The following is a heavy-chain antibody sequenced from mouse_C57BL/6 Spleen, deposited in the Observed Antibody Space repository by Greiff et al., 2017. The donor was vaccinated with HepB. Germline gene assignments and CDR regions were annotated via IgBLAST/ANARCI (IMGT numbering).Heavy chain of an antibody. CDR1: GFTFSSYA. CDR3: TGYSYAIDY. J-gene: IGHJ4*01. V-gene: IGHV5-9-1*02. D-gene: IGHD2-2*01. CDR2: ISSGGDYT. Sequence: DVMLVESGEGLVKPGGSLKLSCAASGFTFSSYAMSWVRQTPEKRLEWVAYISSGGDYTYYADTVKGRFTISRDNARNTLYLQMSSLKSEDTAMYYCTGYSYAIDYWGQGTSVTVSS.